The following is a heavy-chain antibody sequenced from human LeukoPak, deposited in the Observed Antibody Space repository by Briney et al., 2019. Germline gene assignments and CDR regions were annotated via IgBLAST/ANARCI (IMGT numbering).Heavy chain of an antibody. Sequence: SQTLSLTCTVSGGSISSGSYYWSWIRQPAGKGLEWIGRTYTSGSTNYNPSLKSRVTISVDTSKNQFSLKLSSVTAADTAVYYCARCGLLDAFDIWGQGTMVTVSS. CDR2: TYTSGST. J-gene: IGHJ3*02. D-gene: IGHD2-15*01. CDR1: GGSISSGSYY. V-gene: IGHV4-61*02. CDR3: ARCGLLDAFDI.